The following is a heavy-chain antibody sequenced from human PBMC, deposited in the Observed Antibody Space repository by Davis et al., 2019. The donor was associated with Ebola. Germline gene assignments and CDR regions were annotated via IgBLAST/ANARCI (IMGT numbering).Heavy chain of an antibody. CDR1: GFVFSSYV. CDR2: LGLSADT. Sequence: PGGSLRLSCAASGFVFSSYVMSWVRRAPGKGLEWVSTLGLSADTYYADSVKGRFTISRDSSKTTLYLQMNSLRAEDTALYYCAKSYGVTSGYFDLWGQGTHVTVSS. V-gene: IGHV3-23*01. J-gene: IGHJ4*02. D-gene: IGHD3-16*01. CDR3: AKSYGVTSGYFDL.